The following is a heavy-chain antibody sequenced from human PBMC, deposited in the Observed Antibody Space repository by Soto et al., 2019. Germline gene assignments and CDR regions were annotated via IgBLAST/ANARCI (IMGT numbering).Heavy chain of an antibody. CDR1: GYTFTGYY. CDR3: AREGFRGYSGYAGVDY. Sequence: QVQLVQSGAEVKKPGASVKVSCKASGYTFTGYYMHWVRQAPGQGLEWMGWINPNSGGTNYAQKLQGRVTMTRDTSISTAYMELSRLRSDDTAVYYCAREGFRGYSGYAGVDYWGQGTLVTVSS. V-gene: IGHV1-2*02. D-gene: IGHD5-12*01. J-gene: IGHJ4*02. CDR2: INPNSGGT.